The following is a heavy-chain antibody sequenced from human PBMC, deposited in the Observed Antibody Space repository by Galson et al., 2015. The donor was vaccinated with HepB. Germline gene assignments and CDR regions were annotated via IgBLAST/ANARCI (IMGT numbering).Heavy chain of an antibody. CDR1: GFTFSSYW. J-gene: IGHJ4*02. CDR3: ARGRGQYSSSSEGLFDY. V-gene: IGHV3-7*03. D-gene: IGHD6-6*01. CDR2: IKQDGSEK. Sequence: SLRLSCAASGFTFSSYWMSWVRQAPGKGLEWVANIKQDGSEKYYVDSAKGRFTISRDNAKNSLYLQMNSLRAEDTAVYYCARGRGQYSSSSEGLFDYWGQGTLVTVSS.